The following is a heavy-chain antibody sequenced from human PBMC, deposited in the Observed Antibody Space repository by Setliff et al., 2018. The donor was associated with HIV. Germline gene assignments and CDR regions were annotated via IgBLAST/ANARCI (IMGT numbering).Heavy chain of an antibody. CDR2: IYDGGAT. J-gene: IGHJ4*02. D-gene: IGHD3-3*01. CDR3: AKDVLKFWSGSGALDF. V-gene: IGHV3-66*02. Sequence: GGSLRLSCAASGFTVSNNYTSWVRQAPGKGLEWVSVIYDGGATYYGDSAKGRFTISRDNSKNTLHLQMNSLRAEDTAVYYCAKDVLKFWSGSGALDFWGPGTLVTVSS. CDR1: GFTVSNNY.